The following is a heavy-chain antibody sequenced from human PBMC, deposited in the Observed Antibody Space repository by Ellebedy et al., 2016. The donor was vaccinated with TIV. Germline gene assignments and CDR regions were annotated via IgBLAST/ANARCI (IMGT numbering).Heavy chain of an antibody. CDR3: AVLTTQPPKATY. CDR2: IYHGGSI. CDR1: GGSFSGYY. D-gene: IGHD4-17*01. Sequence: SQTLSLTCGVYGGSFSGYYWSWIRQPPGKGLEWIGEIYHGGSISYNPSLKSRVAITADTSKNQFSLTLSSVTAADTALYYCAVLTTQPPKATYWGQGTLVTVSS. J-gene: IGHJ4*02. V-gene: IGHV4-34*01.